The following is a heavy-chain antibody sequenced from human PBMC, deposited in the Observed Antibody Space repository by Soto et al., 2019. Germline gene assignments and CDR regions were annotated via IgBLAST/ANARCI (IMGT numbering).Heavy chain of an antibody. Sequence: QVQLVQSGAEVKMPGSSVKVSCKASGGAFSSYTITWMRQAPGQGPAWMGRIIPIVGVTDYSPKFQGRLTITADTSTSTAYMDLSSLESEDMAVYYCARQNGYHFDFWGQGTLLTVSS. D-gene: IGHD1-1*01. CDR3: ARQNGYHFDF. CDR1: GGAFSSYT. CDR2: IIPIVGVT. V-gene: IGHV1-69*02. J-gene: IGHJ4*02.